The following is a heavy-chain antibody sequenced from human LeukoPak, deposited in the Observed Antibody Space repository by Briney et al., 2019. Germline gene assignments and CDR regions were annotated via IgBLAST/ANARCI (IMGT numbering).Heavy chain of an antibody. V-gene: IGHV5-51*01. CDR2: IYPGDSDT. D-gene: IGHD2-15*01. J-gene: IGHJ6*02. Sequence: GESLKISCKGSGYSFTSYWIGWVRQMPGKGLEWMGIIYPGDSDTRYSPSFQGQVTISADKSISTAYLQWSSLKASDTAMYYCARRLGYCSGGSCSSYYYYGMDVWGQGTTVTVSS. CDR1: GYSFTSYW. CDR3: ARRLGYCSGGSCSSYYYYGMDV.